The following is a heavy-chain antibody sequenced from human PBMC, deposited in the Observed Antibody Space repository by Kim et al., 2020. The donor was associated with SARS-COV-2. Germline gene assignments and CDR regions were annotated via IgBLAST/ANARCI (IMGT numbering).Heavy chain of an antibody. D-gene: IGHD3-22*01. V-gene: IGHV3-30-3*01. CDR2: ISYDGSNK. CDR1: GFTFSSYA. J-gene: IGHJ4*02. Sequence: GGSLRLSCAASGFTFSSYAMHWVRQAPGKGLEWVAVISYDGSNKYYADSVKGRFTISRDNSKNTLYLQMNSLRAEDTAVYYCGRDSSGYYWFDYWGQGTLVTVSS. CDR3: GRDSSGYYWFDY.